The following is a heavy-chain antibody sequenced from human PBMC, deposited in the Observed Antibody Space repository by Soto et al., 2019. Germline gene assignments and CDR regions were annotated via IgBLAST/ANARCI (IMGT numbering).Heavy chain of an antibody. CDR3: ARYGPGYYYYGMDV. Sequence: QVQLVESGGGVVQPGRSLRLSCAASGFTFSSYGMHWVRQAPGKGLEWVAVIWYDGSNKYYADSVKGRFTISRDNSKNTLYLKMNSLRAEDTAVYYCARYGPGYYYYGMDVWGQGTTVTVSS. J-gene: IGHJ6*02. CDR1: GFTFSSYG. D-gene: IGHD4-17*01. V-gene: IGHV3-33*01. CDR2: IWYDGSNK.